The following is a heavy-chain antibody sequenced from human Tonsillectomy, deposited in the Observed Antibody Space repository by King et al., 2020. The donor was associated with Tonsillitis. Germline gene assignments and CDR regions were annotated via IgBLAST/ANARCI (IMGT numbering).Heavy chain of an antibody. CDR3: ATTMFKNGSSSVRRYNYYGMDV. CDR2: MNPNSANT. V-gene: IGHV1-8*01. Sequence: VQLVESGAEVRKPGASVKVSCKASGYTFNSYDINWVRQAAGQGLEWMGWMNPNSANTGYAQKFQGRVSLSRNTSIRTAYMELSSLRSEDTAVYYCATTMFKNGSSSVRRYNYYGMDVWGQGTTVTVSS. CDR1: GYTFNSYD. J-gene: IGHJ6*02. D-gene: IGHD6-6*01.